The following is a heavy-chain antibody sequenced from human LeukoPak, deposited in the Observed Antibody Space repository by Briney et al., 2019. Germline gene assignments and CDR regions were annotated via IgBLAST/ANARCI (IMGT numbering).Heavy chain of an antibody. CDR1: GGSISSYY. Sequence: PSETLSLTCTVSGGSISSYYWSWIRQPPGKGLEWIGYIYHSGSTNYNPSLKSRVTISVDTSKNQFSLKLSSVTAADTAVYYCALAVAGRVFDYWGQGTLVTVSS. V-gene: IGHV4-59*12. D-gene: IGHD6-19*01. CDR2: IYHSGST. CDR3: ALAVAGRVFDY. J-gene: IGHJ4*02.